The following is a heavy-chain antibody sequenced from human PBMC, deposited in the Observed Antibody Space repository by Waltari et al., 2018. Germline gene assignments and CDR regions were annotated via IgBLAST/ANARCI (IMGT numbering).Heavy chain of an antibody. V-gene: IGHV4-34*01. CDR3: ARRKQEGDYYYYYMDV. J-gene: IGHJ6*03. CDR2: INHSGST. CDR1: GGSFSGYY. Sequence: QVQLQQWGAGLLKPSETLSLTCAVYGGSFSGYYWSWIRQPPGKGLEWSGEINHSGSTNDNPSLRSRVTRSVDTSKNQFSLKLSSVTAADTAVYYCARRKQEGDYYYYYMDVWGKGTTVTVSS.